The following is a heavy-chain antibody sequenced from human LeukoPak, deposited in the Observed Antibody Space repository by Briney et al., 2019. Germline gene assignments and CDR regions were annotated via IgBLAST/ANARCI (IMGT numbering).Heavy chain of an antibody. Sequence: GGSLRLSCAASGFTFSSYAMSWVRQAPGKGLEWVSAISGSGGSTYYADSVKGRFTISRDNSKNTLYLQMNSLRAEDTAVYYCAKGYCSSTSCPYYYYMDVWGKGTTVTVSS. CDR3: AKGYCSSTSCPYYYYMDV. D-gene: IGHD2-2*01. CDR1: GFTFSSYA. CDR2: ISGSGGST. J-gene: IGHJ6*03. V-gene: IGHV3-23*01.